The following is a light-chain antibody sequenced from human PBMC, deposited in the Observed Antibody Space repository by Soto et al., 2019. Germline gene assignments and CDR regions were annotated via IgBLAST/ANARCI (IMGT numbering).Light chain of an antibody. Sequence: DIQMTQSPSSLSACVGDRVTITCQASQDITNYLNWYQQKPGKAPRLLLYDASSLETGVPSRFSGSGSGTDFTFTISSLQPEDIATYYCQHYDHLPITFGQGTRLEIK. CDR3: QHYDHLPIT. V-gene: IGKV1-33*01. CDR2: DAS. J-gene: IGKJ5*01. CDR1: QDITNY.